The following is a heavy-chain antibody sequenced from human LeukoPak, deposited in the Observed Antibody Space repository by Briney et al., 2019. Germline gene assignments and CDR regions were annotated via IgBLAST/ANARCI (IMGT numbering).Heavy chain of an antibody. J-gene: IGHJ5*02. D-gene: IGHD2-15*01. Sequence: GASVKVSCKASGYTFTSYDINWVRQATGQGLEWMGWMNPNSGNTGYAQKFQGRVTMTRNTSISTAYMELSSLRSEDTAVYYCARVAFSRYCSGGSCYSVGWFDPWGQGTLVTVSS. CDR1: GYTFTSYD. V-gene: IGHV1-8*01. CDR3: ARVAFSRYCSGGSCYSVGWFDP. CDR2: MNPNSGNT.